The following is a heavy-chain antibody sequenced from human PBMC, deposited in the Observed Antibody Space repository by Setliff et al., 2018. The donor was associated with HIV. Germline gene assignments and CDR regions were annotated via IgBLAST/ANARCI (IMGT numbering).Heavy chain of an antibody. J-gene: IGHJ4*02. Sequence: GGSLRLSCAASGFTVSSNYMSWVRQAPGKGLEWVSVIYSGGSTCYTDSVKGRFTISRDNSKNTLYLQMNSLRAEDTAVYYCAKNVEWILSYFDSWGQGTLVTVSS. CDR3: AKNVEWILSYFDS. CDR1: GFTVSSNY. D-gene: IGHD3-3*01. CDR2: IYSGGST. V-gene: IGHV3-53*01.